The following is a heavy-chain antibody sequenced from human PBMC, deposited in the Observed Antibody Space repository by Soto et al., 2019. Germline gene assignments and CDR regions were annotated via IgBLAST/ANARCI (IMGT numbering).Heavy chain of an antibody. Sequence: GGSLRLSCAASGFTFSSYAMSWVRQAPGKGLEWVSAISGSGGSTNYADSVKGRFTNSRDNSKNTLYLQMNSLRAEDTAVYYCAKHSGSWTTGFDYWGQGTLVTVSS. CDR2: ISGSGGST. CDR3: AKHSGSWTTGFDY. CDR1: GFTFSSYA. V-gene: IGHV3-23*01. D-gene: IGHD1-26*01. J-gene: IGHJ4*02.